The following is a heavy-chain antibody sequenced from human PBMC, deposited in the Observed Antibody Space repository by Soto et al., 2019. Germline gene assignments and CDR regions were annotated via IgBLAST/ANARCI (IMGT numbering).Heavy chain of an antibody. CDR2: VFHTGST. D-gene: IGHD2-8*01. J-gene: IGHJ6*02. CDR3: ARDIMGTNYYYYGMDV. Sequence: SETLSVTWTVSGGSISSNYWSWLRQSPGRGLEWIGYVFHTGSTNYNPSLKSRVTISVDTSKNQFSLKLSSVTAADTAVYYCARDIMGTNYYYYGMDVWGQGTTVTVSS. V-gene: IGHV4-59*01. CDR1: GGSISSNY.